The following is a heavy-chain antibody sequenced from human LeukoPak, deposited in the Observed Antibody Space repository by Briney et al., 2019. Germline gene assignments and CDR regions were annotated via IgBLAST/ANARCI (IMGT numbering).Heavy chain of an antibody. Sequence: PSETLSLTCTVSGSSITSSYYGAWFRQPPGKGLECIATVFQLQTVPPFYNPSLESRVTMSLDTSHNQFSLNLTSVTAAATALYFCARVLHAPKFIDSWGQGTLVTVSS. V-gene: IGHV4-38-2*02. D-gene: IGHD2-8*01. J-gene: IGHJ4*02. CDR3: ARVLHAPKFIDS. CDR2: VFQLQTVPP. CDR1: GSSITSSYY.